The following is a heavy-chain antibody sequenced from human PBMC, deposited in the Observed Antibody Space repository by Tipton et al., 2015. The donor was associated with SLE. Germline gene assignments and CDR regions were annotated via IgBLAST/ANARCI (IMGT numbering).Heavy chain of an antibody. CDR3: ARAYSYGYDY. J-gene: IGHJ4*02. CDR2: IYTSGST. Sequence: PGLVKPSETLSLTCTVSGGSISSGSYYWSWIRQPAGKGLEWIGYIYTSGSTNYNPSLKSRVTISVDTSKNQFSLKLSSVTAADTAVYYCARAYSYGYDYWGQGTLVTVSS. CDR1: GGSISSGSYY. V-gene: IGHV4-61*10. D-gene: IGHD5-18*01.